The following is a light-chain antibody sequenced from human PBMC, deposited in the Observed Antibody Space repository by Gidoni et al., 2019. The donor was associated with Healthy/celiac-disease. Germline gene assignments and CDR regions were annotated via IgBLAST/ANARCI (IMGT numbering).Light chain of an antibody. CDR1: QDIGSH. CDR2: YEF. CDR3: QQANSHLALT. V-gene: IGKV1-9*01. J-gene: IGKJ4*01. Sequence: DIQLTQSPSFLSASVGDRVTITCRASQDIGSHIAWYQQKPGKAPKPLIYYEFILQSGVPSRFSGSGSGTEFSLTISSLQPGDFATYYCQQANSHLALTFGGGTKVDI.